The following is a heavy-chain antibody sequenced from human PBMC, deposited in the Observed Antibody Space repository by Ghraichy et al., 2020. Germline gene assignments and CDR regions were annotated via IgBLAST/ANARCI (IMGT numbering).Heavy chain of an antibody. CDR3: ASWGGTTGSFDY. D-gene: IGHD4-17*01. CDR2: ISGSGGST. Sequence: GGRLRLSCAASGFTFSSYAMSWVRQAPGKGLEWVSAISGSGGSTYYADSVKGRFTISRDNSKNTLYLQMNSLRAEDTAVYYCASWGGTTGSFDYWGQGTLVTVSS. CDR1: GFTFSSYA. V-gene: IGHV3-23*01. J-gene: IGHJ4*02.